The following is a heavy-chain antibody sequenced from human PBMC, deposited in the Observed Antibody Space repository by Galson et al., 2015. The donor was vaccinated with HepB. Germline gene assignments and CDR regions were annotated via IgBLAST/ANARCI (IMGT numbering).Heavy chain of an antibody. CDR1: GASISSSLYY. CDR2: IYYTGNT. D-gene: IGHD5-18*01. V-gene: IGHV4-39*07. J-gene: IGHJ4*02. Sequence: ETLSLTCTVPGASISSSLYYWVWVRQPPEKGLEWIGSIYYTGNTYYKSSLKSRVTISADMSKNQFSLKVNSVTAADTAVYYCARAAGDSSTYANDYWGQGALVTVSS. CDR3: ARAAGDSSTYANDY.